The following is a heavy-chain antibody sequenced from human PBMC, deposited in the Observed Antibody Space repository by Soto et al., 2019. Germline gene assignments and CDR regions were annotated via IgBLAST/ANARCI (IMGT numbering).Heavy chain of an antibody. Sequence: PSETLSLTCAVSGGSISSSNWWSWVRQLPGKGLKWIGEIYHSGSTNYNQTLKSRVTLSVDKSKNQFSLKLSSVSAADTAVYYCARLEGGWYKLRWVDYWGQG. V-gene: IGHV4-4*02. D-gene: IGHD6-19*01. CDR1: GGSISSSNW. CDR3: ARLEGGWYKLRWVDY. CDR2: IYHSGST. J-gene: IGHJ4*02.